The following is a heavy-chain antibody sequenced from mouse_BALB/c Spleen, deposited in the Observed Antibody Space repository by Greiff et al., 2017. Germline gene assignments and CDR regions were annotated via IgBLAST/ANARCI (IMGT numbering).Heavy chain of an antibody. V-gene: IGHV3-2*02. CDR1: GYSITSDYA. D-gene: IGHD2-3*01. CDR3: ARDDGAMDY. CDR2: ISYSGST. J-gene: IGHJ4*01. Sequence: VQLKESGPGLVKPSQSLSLTCTVTGYSITSDYAWNWIRQFPGNKLEWMGYISYSGSTSYNPSLKSRISITRDTSKNQFFLQLNSVTTEDTATYYCARDDGAMDYWGQGTSVTVSS.